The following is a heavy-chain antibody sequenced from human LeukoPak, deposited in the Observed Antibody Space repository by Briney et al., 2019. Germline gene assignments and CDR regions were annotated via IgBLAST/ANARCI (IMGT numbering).Heavy chain of an antibody. CDR3: AREYSPFGFDP. J-gene: IGHJ5*02. V-gene: IGHV1-2*02. Sequence: ASVKVSRKASGYTFTGYYMHWVRQAPGQGLEWMGRINPNSGGTNYAQKFQGRVTMTRDTSISTAYMELSRLRSDDTAVYYCAREYSPFGFDPWGQGTLVTVSS. CDR1: GYTFTGYY. CDR2: INPNSGGT. D-gene: IGHD2-21*01.